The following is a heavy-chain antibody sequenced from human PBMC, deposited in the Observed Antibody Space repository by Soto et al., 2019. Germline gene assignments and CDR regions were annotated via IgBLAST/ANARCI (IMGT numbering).Heavy chain of an antibody. J-gene: IGHJ4*02. CDR1: GFTFGSYA. D-gene: IGHD4-4*01. V-gene: IGHV3-23*01. CDR3: APGWDMATVWKY. CDR2: ISGGDTT. Sequence: EVQLLESGGGLVKPGGSLRLSCVASGFTFGSYAMSWVRQAPGQGLDWVSTISGGDTTQYAESVKGRFTISRDNAKNTLYLQMNTLRVEDTALYYCAPGWDMATVWKYWGQGNLVTVSS.